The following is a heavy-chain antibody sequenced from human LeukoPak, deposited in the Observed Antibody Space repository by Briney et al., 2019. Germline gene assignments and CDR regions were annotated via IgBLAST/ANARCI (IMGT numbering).Heavy chain of an antibody. Sequence: GESLKISCKGSGYSFTSYWIGCVRQMPGKGLEWMRIIYAGDSDTRCSPSFQGQVTISADKSISTAYLQWSSLKASGTAMYYCASSLVVTLRSDAFDIWGQGTMVTVSS. CDR1: GYSFTSYW. V-gene: IGHV5-51*01. CDR3: ASSLVVTLRSDAFDI. D-gene: IGHD4-23*01. J-gene: IGHJ3*02. CDR2: IYAGDSDT.